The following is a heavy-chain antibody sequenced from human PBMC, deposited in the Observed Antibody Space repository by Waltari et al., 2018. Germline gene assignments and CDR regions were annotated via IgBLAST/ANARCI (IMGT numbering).Heavy chain of an antibody. CDR3: ARESGYSYGYWFDP. Sequence: QVQLQESGPGLVKPSETLSLTCTVSGGSISSYYWTWIRQPAGKGLEWIWRIYTSGSTNYNPSLKSLVTMSVDTSKNQFSLKLSSVTAADTAVYYCARESGYSYGYWFDPWGQGTLVTVSS. CDR2: IYTSGST. CDR1: GGSISSYY. J-gene: IGHJ5*02. V-gene: IGHV4-4*07. D-gene: IGHD5-18*01.